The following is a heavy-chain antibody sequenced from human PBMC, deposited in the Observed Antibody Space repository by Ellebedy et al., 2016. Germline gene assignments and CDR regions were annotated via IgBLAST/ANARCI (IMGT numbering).Heavy chain of an antibody. J-gene: IGHJ4*02. CDR3: ARGQWLPDLDY. CDR1: GFTFSNYA. CDR2: ISYDGSNK. D-gene: IGHD6-19*01. Sequence: GESLKISCAASGFTFSNYAMHWVRQAPGKGLEWVAVISYDGSNKYYADSVKGRFTISRDNSKNTLYLQVNSLRAEDTAVYYCARGQWLPDLDYWGQGTLVTVSS. V-gene: IGHV3-30-3*01.